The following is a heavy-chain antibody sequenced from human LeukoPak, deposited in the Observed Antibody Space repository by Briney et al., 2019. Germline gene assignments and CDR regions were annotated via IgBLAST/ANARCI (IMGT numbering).Heavy chain of an antibody. D-gene: IGHD6-19*01. CDR2: INHSGST. J-gene: IGHJ4*02. CDR1: GGSFSGYY. CDR3: ARGLNHAYSSGWYYFDY. V-gene: IGHV4-34*01. Sequence: SETLSLTCAAYGGSFSGYYWSWIRQPPGKGLEWIGEINHSGSTNYNPSLKSRVTISVDTSKNQFSLKLSSVTAADTAVYYCARGLNHAYSSGWYYFDYWGQGTLVTVSS.